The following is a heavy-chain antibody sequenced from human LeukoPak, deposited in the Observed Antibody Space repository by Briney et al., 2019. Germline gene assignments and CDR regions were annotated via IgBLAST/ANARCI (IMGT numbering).Heavy chain of an antibody. D-gene: IGHD6-19*01. Sequence: RSLRLSCAASGFTFRSYGMHWVRQAPGKGLEWVTVISYDGSNKYYADSVKGRFTISRDNSKNTLYLQMNSLRAEDTAVYYCARDRAWLAYWGQGTLVTVSS. CDR2: ISYDGSNK. V-gene: IGHV3-30*03. CDR1: GFTFRSYG. J-gene: IGHJ4*02. CDR3: ARDRAWLAY.